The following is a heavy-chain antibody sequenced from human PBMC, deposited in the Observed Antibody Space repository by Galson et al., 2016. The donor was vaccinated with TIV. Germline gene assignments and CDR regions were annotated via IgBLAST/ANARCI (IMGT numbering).Heavy chain of an antibody. D-gene: IGHD7-27*01. Sequence: SLRLSCAAPRFIFSNYAMNWVRQAPGKGLEWVSGISGSGDNTYYAGSVKGRFTISRDNSKNTVYMQMNSLRAEDTAVYYCAKEETGDAYDIWGQGTMVTVSS. J-gene: IGHJ3*02. CDR2: ISGSGDNT. CDR3: AKEETGDAYDI. CDR1: RFIFSNYA. V-gene: IGHV3-23*01.